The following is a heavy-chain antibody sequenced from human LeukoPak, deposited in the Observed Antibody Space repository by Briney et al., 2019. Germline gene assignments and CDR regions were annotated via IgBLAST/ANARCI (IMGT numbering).Heavy chain of an antibody. CDR1: GGTFKNYA. CDR3: ARDDVDTAMETYYYYYMDV. CDR2: IIPIFGTA. D-gene: IGHD5-18*01. Sequence: SVKVSCKASGGTFKNYAINWVRQAPGQGLEWMGGIIPIFGTANYAQKFQGRVTITADESTSTAYMELSSLRSEDTAVYYCARDDVDTAMETYYYYYMDVWGKGTTVTVSS. J-gene: IGHJ6*03. V-gene: IGHV1-69*13.